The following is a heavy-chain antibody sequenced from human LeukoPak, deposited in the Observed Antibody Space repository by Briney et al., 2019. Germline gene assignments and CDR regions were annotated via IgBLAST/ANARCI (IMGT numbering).Heavy chain of an antibody. V-gene: IGHV4-61*02. CDR3: ANGGYDILTGYPPGAFDI. Sequence: SETLSLTCTVSGGSISSGSYYWSWIRQPAGKGLEWIGRIYTSGSTNYNPSLKSRVTISVGTSKNQFSLKLSSVTAADTAVYYCANGGYDILTGYPPGAFDIWGQGTMVTVSS. CDR1: GGSISSGSYY. D-gene: IGHD3-9*01. J-gene: IGHJ3*02. CDR2: IYTSGST.